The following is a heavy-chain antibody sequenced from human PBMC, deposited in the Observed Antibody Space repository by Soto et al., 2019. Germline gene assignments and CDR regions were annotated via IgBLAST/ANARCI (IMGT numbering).Heavy chain of an antibody. D-gene: IGHD3-10*01. CDR2: ISDYNGNT. J-gene: IGHJ6*02. V-gene: IGHV1-18*01. Sequence: QVQLVQSGAEVKRAGASVKVSCNASGYTFSSYGLSWVRQAPGQGLEWMGWISDYNGNTHYAQKFQGRVIMTTDTSTRTAYMELRSLRSDDTAVYFCAREGYYSGSGTYSPPRYYGMDVWGQGTTVTVSS. CDR1: GYTFSSYG. CDR3: AREGYYSGSGTYSPPRYYGMDV.